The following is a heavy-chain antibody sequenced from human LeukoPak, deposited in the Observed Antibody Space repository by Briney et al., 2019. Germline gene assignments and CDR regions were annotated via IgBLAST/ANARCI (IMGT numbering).Heavy chain of an antibody. D-gene: IGHD3-16*01. V-gene: IGHV1-69*05. CDR3: ARDAEDYPDY. J-gene: IGHJ4*02. Sequence: GSSVKVSCKASGGTFSSYAISWVRQAPGQGLEWMGGIIPIFGTANYAQKFQGRVTMTRDASTSTVYMELSSLRSEDTAVYYCARDAEDYPDYWGQGTLVTVSS. CDR1: GGTFSSYA. CDR2: IIPIFGTA.